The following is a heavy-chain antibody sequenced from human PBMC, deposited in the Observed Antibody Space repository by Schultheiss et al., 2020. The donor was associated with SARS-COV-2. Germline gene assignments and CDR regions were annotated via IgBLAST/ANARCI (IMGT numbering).Heavy chain of an antibody. CDR1: GGSISSSNW. D-gene: IGHD2-2*01. CDR2: IFHSGST. Sequence: SETLSLTCAVSGGSISSSNWWSWVRQPPGKGLEWIGEIFHSGSTNYNPSLKSRVSISVDKSKNQFSLKLSSVTAADTAAYYCARLGFCGTTRCHGFDPWGQGTLVTVSS. CDR3: ARLGFCGTTRCHGFDP. V-gene: IGHV4-4*02. J-gene: IGHJ5*02.